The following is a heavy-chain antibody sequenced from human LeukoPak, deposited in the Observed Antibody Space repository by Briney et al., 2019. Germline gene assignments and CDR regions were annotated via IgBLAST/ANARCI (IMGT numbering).Heavy chain of an antibody. V-gene: IGHV3-48*01. CDR2: ISSSSSTI. Sequence: PGGSLRLSCAASGFTFSSYSMNWVRQAPGKGLEWVSYISSSSSTIYYADSVEGRFTISRDNAKNSLYLQMNSLRAEDTAVYYCARESYPIVYWGQGTLVTVSS. CDR3: ARESYPIVY. D-gene: IGHD5-18*01. J-gene: IGHJ4*02. CDR1: GFTFSSYS.